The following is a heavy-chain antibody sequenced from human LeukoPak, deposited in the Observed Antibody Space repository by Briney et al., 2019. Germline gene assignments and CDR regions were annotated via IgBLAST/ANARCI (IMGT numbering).Heavy chain of an antibody. CDR2: IYTSGST. CDR3: ARLGEDYSLSY. D-gene: IGHD4-11*01. J-gene: IGHJ4*02. V-gene: IGHV4-4*09. Sequence: SETLSLTCTVSGGSISSYYWSWIRQPPGKGLEWIGYIYTSGSTNYNPSLKSRVTISVDTSKNQFSLKLSSVTAADTAVYYCARLGEDYSLSYWGQGTLVTVSS. CDR1: GGSISSYY.